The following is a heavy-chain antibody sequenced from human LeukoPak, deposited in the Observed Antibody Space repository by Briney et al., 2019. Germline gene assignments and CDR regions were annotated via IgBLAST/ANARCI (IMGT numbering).Heavy chain of an antibody. CDR3: ARNLWFGELYL. D-gene: IGHD3-10*01. Sequence: SETLSPTCTVSGYSISSGYYWGWIRQPPGKGLEWIGSIYHSGSTYYNPSLKSRVTISVDTSKNQFSLKLSSVTAADTAVYYCARNLWFGELYLWGQGTLVTVSS. J-gene: IGHJ4*02. CDR2: IYHSGST. V-gene: IGHV4-38-2*02. CDR1: GYSISSGYY.